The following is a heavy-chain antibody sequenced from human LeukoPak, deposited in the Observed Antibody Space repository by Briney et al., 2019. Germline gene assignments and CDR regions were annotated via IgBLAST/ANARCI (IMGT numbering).Heavy chain of an antibody. J-gene: IGHJ3*02. CDR2: VHYTGST. CDR1: GGSVSRRSYY. D-gene: IGHD6-6*01. V-gene: IGHV4-61*01. CDR3: AREYSSSSGRRDFDI. Sequence: SETLSLICPVSGGSVSRRSYYGSWLRQPPGKGLVWRGFVHYTGSTNYNPSLKSHVTISVDTSKNQFPLKLSSVTAADTAVYYCAREYSSSSGRRDFDIWGQGTMVTVSS.